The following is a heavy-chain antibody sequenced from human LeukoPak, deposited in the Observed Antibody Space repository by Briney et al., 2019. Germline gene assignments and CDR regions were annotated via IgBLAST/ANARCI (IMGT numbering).Heavy chain of an antibody. Sequence: SETLSLTCTVSGGSITTYYWSWIRQPPGKGLEWIGFIFYSGSTNYNPSLKSRVTISVDTSKNQFSLKLSSVTAADTAVYHCARGAVWGFPFDSWGQGTLVTVSS. CDR1: GGSITTYY. CDR3: ARGAVWGFPFDS. J-gene: IGHJ4*02. D-gene: IGHD3-16*01. CDR2: IFYSGST. V-gene: IGHV4-59*01.